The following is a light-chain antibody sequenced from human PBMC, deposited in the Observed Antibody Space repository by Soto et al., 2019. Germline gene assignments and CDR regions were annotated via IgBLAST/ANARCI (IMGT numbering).Light chain of an antibody. CDR2: AAS. V-gene: IGKV1-39*01. J-gene: IGKJ2*01. Sequence: DIQMTQSPSSLSASVGDRVTITCRASQSISSYLHWYQQKPGKAPKLLIYAASNLQSGVPSRFSASGSGTDFALTITSLQPDDSATYYCQQSYTTVYTFGQGTKVDIK. CDR1: QSISSY. CDR3: QQSYTTVYT.